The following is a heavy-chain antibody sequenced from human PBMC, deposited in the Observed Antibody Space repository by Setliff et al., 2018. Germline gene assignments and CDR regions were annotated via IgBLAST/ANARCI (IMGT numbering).Heavy chain of an antibody. D-gene: IGHD1-26*01. CDR3: ARDNTILGATDH. Sequence: PSETLSLTCTVSGASISSGSYYWSWIRQPAGKGLEWLGRIYTSGTTNYSPSFKSRVTISADTSKNQISLKLSSATAADTAVYFCARDNTILGATDHWGQGTLVTVSS. CDR2: IYTSGTT. J-gene: IGHJ5*02. CDR1: GASISSGSYY. V-gene: IGHV4-61*02.